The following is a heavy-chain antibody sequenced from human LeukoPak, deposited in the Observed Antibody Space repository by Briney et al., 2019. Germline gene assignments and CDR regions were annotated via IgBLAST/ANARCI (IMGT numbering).Heavy chain of an antibody. CDR1: GFTVSSNY. CDR3: ARDVFEYSSPRD. Sequence: GGSPRLSCAASGFTVSSNYMSWVRQAPGKGLEWVSVIYSGGSTYYADSVKGRFTISRDNSKNTLYLQMNSLRAEDTAVYYCARDVFEYSSPRDWGQGTLVTVSS. J-gene: IGHJ4*02. V-gene: IGHV3-53*01. D-gene: IGHD6-6*01. CDR2: IYSGGST.